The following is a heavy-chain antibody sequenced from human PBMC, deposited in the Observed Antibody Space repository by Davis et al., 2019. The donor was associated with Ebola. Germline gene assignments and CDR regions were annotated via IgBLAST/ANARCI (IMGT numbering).Heavy chain of an antibody. CDR2: IFTGDSDT. J-gene: IGHJ3*02. D-gene: IGHD1-20*01. CDR1: GNSFSSHW. CDR3: ATLRRTITGMDDGFDI. V-gene: IGHV5-51*01. Sequence: GESLKISCHDSGNSFSSHWIAWVRQMPGKGLEWMGIIFTGDSDTRYRPSFRGQVTISADKSFKTAFLQWSSLKASDTARYYCATLRRTITGMDDGFDIWGQGTMVTVSS.